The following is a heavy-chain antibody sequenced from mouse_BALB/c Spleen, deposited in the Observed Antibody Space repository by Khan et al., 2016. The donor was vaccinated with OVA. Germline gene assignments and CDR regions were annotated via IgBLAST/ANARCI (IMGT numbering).Heavy chain of an antibody. CDR2: INTYTGEP. V-gene: IGHV9-3-1*01. J-gene: IGHJ1*01. Sequence: QIQLVQSGPELKKPGETVKISCKASGYTFTNYAVNWVRQAPGKGFKWMGWINTYTGEPTYADDFKGRFAFSLETSASAAYLKSNNLKNEDTATYCGARGHWYFDVWGAGTTVTVSS. CDR1: GYTFTNYA. CDR3: ARGHWYFDV.